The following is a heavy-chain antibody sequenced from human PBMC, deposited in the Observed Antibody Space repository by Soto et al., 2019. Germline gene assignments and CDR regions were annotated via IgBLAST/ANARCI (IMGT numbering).Heavy chain of an antibody. CDR2: ISSSSSYK. D-gene: IGHD2-8*02. J-gene: IGHJ3*01. Sequence: EVQVMESGGGLVQPGGSLRLSCAASEFTLNTYTMNWFRQAPGKGLEWVSSISSSSSYKYYGDSLKGRFTISRDNAKNSLFLQMSNLRVEYTAVYYFARDTGNCAGETCYPPRAFDVWGQGTVVTVSS. CDR1: EFTLNTYT. V-gene: IGHV3-21*02. CDR3: ARDTGNCAGETCYPPRAFDV.